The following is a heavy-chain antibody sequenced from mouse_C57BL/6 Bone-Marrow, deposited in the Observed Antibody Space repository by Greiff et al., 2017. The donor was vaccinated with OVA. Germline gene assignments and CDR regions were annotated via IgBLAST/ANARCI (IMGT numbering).Heavy chain of an antibody. D-gene: IGHD2-4*01. CDR1: GYTFTSYW. CDR2: IDPNSGGT. V-gene: IGHV1-72*01. CDR3: SWVGLRQYFDV. Sequence: QVQLQQPGAELVKPGASVKLSCKASGYTFTSYWMHWVKQRPGRGLEWIGRIDPNSGGTKYNEKFKSKATLTVDKPSSTAYMQLSSLTSVASAVSYCSWVGLRQYFDVWGTGTTVTVSS. J-gene: IGHJ1*03.